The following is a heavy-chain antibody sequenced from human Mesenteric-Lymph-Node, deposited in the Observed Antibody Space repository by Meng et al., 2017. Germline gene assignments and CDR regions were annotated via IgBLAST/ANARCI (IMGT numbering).Heavy chain of an antibody. CDR2: IYHSGST. CDR1: GGSISSVYW. Sequence: HGQLPGSGPGLVKPSETLSLPCAVSGGSISSVYWWTWVRQSPGKGLEWIGEIYHSGSTNYNPSLKSRVTISVDKSKNQFSLKLTSVTAADTAVYYCARGGYYSFDYWGQGTLVTVSS. D-gene: IGHD5-18*01. CDR3: ARGGYYSFDY. J-gene: IGHJ4*02. V-gene: IGHV4-4*02.